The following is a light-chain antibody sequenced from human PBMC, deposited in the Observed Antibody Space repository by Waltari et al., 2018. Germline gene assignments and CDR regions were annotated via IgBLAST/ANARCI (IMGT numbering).Light chain of an antibody. Sequence: QSALTQPASVSGSPGQSITISCTGTSSDVGGYNYVLWYQQHPGKAPKLMIYEVRKRPSGVCNRFPGSKSGNTASLTISGLQIEDEADYYCSSYKATSSFYVFAAATKVTVL. CDR1: SSDVGGYNY. V-gene: IGLV2-14*01. CDR3: SSYKATSSFYV. J-gene: IGLJ1*01. CDR2: EVR.